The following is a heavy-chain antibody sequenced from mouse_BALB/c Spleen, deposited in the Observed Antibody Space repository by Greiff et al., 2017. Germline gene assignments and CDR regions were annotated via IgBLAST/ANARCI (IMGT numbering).Heavy chain of an antibody. CDR1: GYSFTGYF. J-gene: IGHJ2*01. CDR3: ASAYGNYVGYFDY. CDR2: INPYNGDT. D-gene: IGHD2-1*01. V-gene: IGHV1-20*02. Sequence: EVQGVESGPELVKPGASVKISCKASGYSFTGYFMNWVMQSHGKSLEWIGRINPYNGDTFYNQKFKGKATLTVDKSSSTAHMELRSLASEDSAVYYCASAYGNYVGYFDYWGQGTTLTVSS.